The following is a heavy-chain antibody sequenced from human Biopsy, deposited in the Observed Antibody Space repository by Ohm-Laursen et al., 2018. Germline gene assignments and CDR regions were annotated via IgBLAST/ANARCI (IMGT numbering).Heavy chain of an antibody. Sequence: TLSLTCSVYGGSFSGYYWSWIRQPPGQGLDWIGEINHSGSTNYNPSLKSRVTISVDTSKNQFPRKLSPVTAADTAVYYCARGRLRAVARFDYWGQGPRSPSLQ. CDR1: GGSFSGYY. CDR2: INHSGST. V-gene: IGHV4-34*01. J-gene: IGHJ4*02. D-gene: IGHD6-19*01. CDR3: ARGRLRAVARFDY.